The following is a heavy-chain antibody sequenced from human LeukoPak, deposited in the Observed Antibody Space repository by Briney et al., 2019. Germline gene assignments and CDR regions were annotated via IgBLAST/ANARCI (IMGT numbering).Heavy chain of an antibody. D-gene: IGHD5-12*01. Sequence: SGGSLRLSCVVSGFTLSSYAMSWVRQAPGKGLEWVAATSSSDSGKYHADSVKGRFTISRDDSKNTLNLQMNSLRAEDTAVYYCAKDSDSGYEPYYFDYWGQGTLVTVSS. J-gene: IGHJ4*02. CDR1: GFTLSSYA. V-gene: IGHV3-23*01. CDR2: TSSSDSGK. CDR3: AKDSDSGYEPYYFDY.